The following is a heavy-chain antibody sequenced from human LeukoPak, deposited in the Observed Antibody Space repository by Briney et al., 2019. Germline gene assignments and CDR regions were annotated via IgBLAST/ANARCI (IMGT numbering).Heavy chain of an antibody. CDR1: GGSISSSRYY. V-gene: IGHV4-39*07. Sequence: SETLSLTCTVSGGSISSSRYYWGWIRQPQGKGLGWIVRNYYSGSTYYNPSLKSRVTISVDTSKNQFSLKLSSVTAADTAVYYCARVPSRIAVAGLIWGQGTMVTVSS. J-gene: IGHJ3*02. CDR3: ARVPSRIAVAGLI. D-gene: IGHD6-19*01. CDR2: NYYSGST.